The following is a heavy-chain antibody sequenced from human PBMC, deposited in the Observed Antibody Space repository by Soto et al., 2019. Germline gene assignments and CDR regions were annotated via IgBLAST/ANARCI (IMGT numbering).Heavy chain of an antibody. Sequence: GESLKISCKGSGYMFSTYWIAWVRQMPGKGLEWMGMIDPGNSDTRYSPSFQGQVTISADKSIGTAYLQWSSLKASDTAIYYCAKVGGLRRILSGMDVWGQETTLTISS. J-gene: IGHJ6*02. D-gene: IGHD3-10*01. CDR3: AKVGGLRRILSGMDV. CDR1: GYMFSTYW. CDR2: IDPGNSDT. V-gene: IGHV5-51*01.